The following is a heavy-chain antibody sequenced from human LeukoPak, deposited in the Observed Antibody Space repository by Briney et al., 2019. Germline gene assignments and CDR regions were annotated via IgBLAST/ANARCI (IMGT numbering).Heavy chain of an antibody. Sequence: SVKVSCKASGGTFSSYAISWVRQAPGQGLEWMGGIIPIFGTANYAQKFQGRVTITADESTSTAYMELNSLRSEDTAVYYCARARLDYVWGSYRYNWFDPWGQGTLVTVSS. J-gene: IGHJ5*02. CDR2: IIPIFGTA. V-gene: IGHV1-69*01. CDR3: ARARLDYVWGSYRYNWFDP. CDR1: GGTFSSYA. D-gene: IGHD3-16*02.